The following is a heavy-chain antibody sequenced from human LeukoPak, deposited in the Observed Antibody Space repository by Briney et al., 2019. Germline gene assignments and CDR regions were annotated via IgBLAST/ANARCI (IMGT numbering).Heavy chain of an antibody. CDR1: GFTFSSYG. Sequence: GGSLRLSCAASGFTFSSYGMHWVRQAPGKGLEWVAVIWYDGTNKYYANSVKGRFTISRDNSKNTLYLQMNSLRAEDTAVYYCARDLDSSGYYPAYSGQGTLVTVSS. J-gene: IGHJ4*02. CDR3: ARDLDSSGYYPAY. V-gene: IGHV3-33*01. D-gene: IGHD3-22*01. CDR2: IWYDGTNK.